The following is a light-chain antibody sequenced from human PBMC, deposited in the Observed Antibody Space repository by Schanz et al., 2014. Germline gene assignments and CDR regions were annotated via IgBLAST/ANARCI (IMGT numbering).Light chain of an antibody. CDR3: FSYAGRNTYV. J-gene: IGLJ3*02. V-gene: IGLV2-14*03. CDR2: DVG. Sequence: QSALTQPPSASGSPGQSVTISCTGTSSDVGGDNFVSWYQQHPGKAPKLMIYDVGNRPSGVSNRFSASKSGYTASLTISGLQAEDEADYYCFSYAGRNTYVFGGGTKLTVL. CDR1: SSDVGGDNF.